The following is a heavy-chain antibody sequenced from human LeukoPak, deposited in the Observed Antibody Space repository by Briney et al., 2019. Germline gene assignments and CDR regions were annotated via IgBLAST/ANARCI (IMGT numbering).Heavy chain of an antibody. D-gene: IGHD4-23*01. CDR2: INPNSGGT. CDR3: ARDLDNSMSGLFDY. J-gene: IGHJ4*02. CDR1: GYTFTGYY. Sequence: ASVKVSCKAPGYTFTGYYMHWVRQAPGQGLEWMGWINPNSGGTNYAQKFQGRVTMTRDTSISTAYMELSRLRSDDTAVYYCARDLDNSMSGLFDYWGQGTLVTVSS. V-gene: IGHV1-2*02.